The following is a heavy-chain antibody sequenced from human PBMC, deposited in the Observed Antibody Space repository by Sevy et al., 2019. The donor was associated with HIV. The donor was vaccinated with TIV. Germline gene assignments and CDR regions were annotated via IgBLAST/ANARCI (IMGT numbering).Heavy chain of an antibody. CDR1: GGSISSYY. D-gene: IGHD7-27*01. CDR2: MYYNGRT. V-gene: IGHV4-59*12. Sequence: SETLSLTCTVSGGSISSYYWSWIRQPPGKGLEEIGYMYYNGRTYYNPSLSSRVIISVDKSQNQVSLQLSSVTAADTGVYCGARAGGNTDWGMDVWGQGITVTVSS. J-gene: IGHJ6*02. CDR3: ARAGGNTDWGMDV.